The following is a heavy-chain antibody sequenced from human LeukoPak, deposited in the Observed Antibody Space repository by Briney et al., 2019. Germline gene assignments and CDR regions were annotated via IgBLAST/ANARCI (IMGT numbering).Heavy chain of an antibody. V-gene: IGHV1-18*01. CDR2: ISAYNGNT. Sequence: ASVKVSCKASGYTFTSYGISWVRQAPGQGLEWMGWISAYNGNTNYAQKLQGRVTMTTDTSTSTAYMELRSLRPDDTAVYYCARDSPGYYGDETVDYWGQGTLVTVSS. J-gene: IGHJ4*02. D-gene: IGHD4-17*01. CDR3: ARDSPGYYGDETVDY. CDR1: GYTFTSYG.